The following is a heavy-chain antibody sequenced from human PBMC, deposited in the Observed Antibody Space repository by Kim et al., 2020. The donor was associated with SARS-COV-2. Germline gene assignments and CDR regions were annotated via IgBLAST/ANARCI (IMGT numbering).Heavy chain of an antibody. CDR1: GGSISSSNW. CDR2: IYHSGST. J-gene: IGHJ6*04. Sequence: SETLSLTCAVSGGSISSSNWWSWVRQPPGKGLEWIGEIYHSGSTNYNPSLKSRVTISVDKSKNQFSLKLSSVTAADTAVYYCARVQRITIFGVVIEGYGMDVWGEGRTVTVSS. D-gene: IGHD3-3*01. V-gene: IGHV4-4*02. CDR3: ARVQRITIFGVVIEGYGMDV.